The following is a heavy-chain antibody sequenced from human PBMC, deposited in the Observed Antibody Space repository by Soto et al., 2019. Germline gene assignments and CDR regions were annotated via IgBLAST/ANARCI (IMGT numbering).Heavy chain of an antibody. V-gene: IGHV3-30*18. D-gene: IGHD4-17*01. CDR1: GFTFSSYG. J-gene: IGHJ5*02. CDR3: AKDSRATTVVTPIWFDP. CDR2: ISYDGSNK. Sequence: GGSLRLSCAASGFTFSSYGMHWVRQAPGKGLEWVAVISYDGSNKYYADSVKGRFTISRDNSKNTLYLQMNSLRAEDTAVYYCAKDSRATTVVTPIWFDPWGQGTLVTVSS.